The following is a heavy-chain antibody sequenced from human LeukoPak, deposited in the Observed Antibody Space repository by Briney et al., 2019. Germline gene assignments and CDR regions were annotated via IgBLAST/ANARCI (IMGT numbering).Heavy chain of an antibody. D-gene: IGHD2-2*01. Sequence: SVKVSCKASGHTFTSYDINWVRQAPGQGLEWMGGIIPIFGRANYAQKFQGRVTITADDSTSTAYMELSSLRSEDTAVYYCADLVYCSSSSCYEPFNQTWGQGTLVTVSP. CDR3: ADLVYCSSSSCYEPFNQT. CDR1: GHTFTSYD. J-gene: IGHJ4*02. CDR2: IIPIFGRA. V-gene: IGHV1-69*13.